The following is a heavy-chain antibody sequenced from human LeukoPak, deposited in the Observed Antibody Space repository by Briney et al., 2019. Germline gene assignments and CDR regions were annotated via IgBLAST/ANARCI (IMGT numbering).Heavy chain of an antibody. CDR2: INPNTGGT. V-gene: IGHV1-2*02. CDR1: GYTFTGYY. D-gene: IGHD3-10*01. Sequence: ASVKVSCKASGYTFTGYYMHWVRQAPGQGLEWMGWINPNTGGTNYAQKFQGRVTMTRDTSISTAYMELSRLRSDDTAVYYCARARFGVSDFDYWGQGTLVTVSS. J-gene: IGHJ4*02. CDR3: ARARFGVSDFDY.